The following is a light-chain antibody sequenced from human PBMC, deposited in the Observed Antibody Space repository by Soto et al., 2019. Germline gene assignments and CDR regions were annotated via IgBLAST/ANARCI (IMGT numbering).Light chain of an antibody. J-gene: IGKJ2*01. CDR2: GAT. CDR1: QSVSRN. Sequence: EIVMTHSPATLSVSPGERATLSCMAIQSVSRNLAWYQQKPGQAPRLFIYGATTRATGFPARFSGSGSGTEFTLTISSLQPEDFAVYYCQQYNNWHPYTFGQGTKVDIK. V-gene: IGKV3-15*01. CDR3: QQYNNWHPYT.